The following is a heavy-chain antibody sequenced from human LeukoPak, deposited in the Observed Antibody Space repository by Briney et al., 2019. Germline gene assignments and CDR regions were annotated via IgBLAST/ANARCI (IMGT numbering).Heavy chain of an antibody. CDR2: IYYSGST. V-gene: IGHV4-59*01. Sequence: SETLSLTCTVSGGSISSYYWSWIRQPPGKGLEWIGYIYYSGSTNYHPSLKSRVTISVDTSKNQFSLKLSSVTAADTAVYYCATSVKYRSGGSCYSEAFDIWGQGTMVTVSS. CDR3: ATSVKYRSGGSCYSEAFDI. D-gene: IGHD2-15*01. J-gene: IGHJ3*02. CDR1: GGSISSYY.